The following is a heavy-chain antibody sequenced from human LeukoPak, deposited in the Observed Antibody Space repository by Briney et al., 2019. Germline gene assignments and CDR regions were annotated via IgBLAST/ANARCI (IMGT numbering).Heavy chain of an antibody. CDR3: ASTTYYYDSSGYSYFDY. V-gene: IGHV5-51*01. CDR1: GYSFTSYW. Sequence: GESLKISCKGSGYSFTSYWIGWVRQMPGKGLEWMGIIYPGDSDTRYSPSLQGQVTISADKSISTAYLQWSSLKASDTAMYYCASTTYYYDSSGYSYFDYWGQGTLVTVSS. CDR2: IYPGDSDT. J-gene: IGHJ4*02. D-gene: IGHD3-22*01.